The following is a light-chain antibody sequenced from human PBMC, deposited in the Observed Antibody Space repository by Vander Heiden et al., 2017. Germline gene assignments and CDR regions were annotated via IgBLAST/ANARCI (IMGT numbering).Light chain of an antibody. V-gene: IGKV1-33*01. CDR2: DAS. CDR3: QHYDR. CDR1: QGITNY. Sequence: DMQMTQSPSSLSASVGDRVTITCQASQGITNYLKWYQQNPGKAPKLLIYDASRLQAGVPSRFSGSGSGTDFSFTISSLQPEDIAKYYCQHYDRFGGGTKVEIK. J-gene: IGKJ4*01.